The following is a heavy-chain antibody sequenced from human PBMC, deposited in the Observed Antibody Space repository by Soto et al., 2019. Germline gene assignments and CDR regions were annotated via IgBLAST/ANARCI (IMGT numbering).Heavy chain of an antibody. Sequence: SETLSLTCTVSGGSISTYDWSWVRQPPGKGLEWIGYIYHSGSTNYNPSLESRVTISVDTSKNQFSLKLSSVTAADTAVYYCARVLFGRGNWFDPWGQGTLVTVSS. CDR3: ARVLFGRGNWFDP. V-gene: IGHV4-59*01. CDR2: IYHSGST. D-gene: IGHD3-3*01. CDR1: GGSISTYD. J-gene: IGHJ5*02.